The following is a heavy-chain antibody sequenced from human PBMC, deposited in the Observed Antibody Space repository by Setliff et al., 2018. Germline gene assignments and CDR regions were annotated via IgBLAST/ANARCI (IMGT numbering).Heavy chain of an antibody. CDR2: IFSMDQK. CDR1: GFSLSDGRVG. CDR3: ARIGTSSVLYGMDV. V-gene: IGHV2-26*03. D-gene: IGHD3-22*01. J-gene: IGHJ6*02. Sequence: SGPTLVNPTETLTLTCTISGFSLSDGRVGVTWIRQPPGKALEWLATIFSMDQKSYSTSLESRFLISEDTSATQVVLMMTNMNPADTGTYYCARIGTSSVLYGMDVWGQGTTVTVSS.